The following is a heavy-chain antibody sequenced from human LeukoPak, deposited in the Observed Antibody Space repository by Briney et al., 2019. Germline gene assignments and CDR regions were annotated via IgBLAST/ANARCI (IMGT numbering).Heavy chain of an antibody. D-gene: IGHD2-2*01. CDR2: VSSNGGVT. CDR3: KTSPTSPIDH. Sequence: GGSLRLSCSACGYTFSAHPIHWVRRAPGKGVEYVSSVSSNGGVTYYADSEKGRFIISRDNSENALYLQRSSLSAEDLYVYYCKTSPTSPIDHGGQGTGVTVFS. J-gene: IGHJ4*02. V-gene: IGHV3-64*03. CDR1: GYTFSAHP.